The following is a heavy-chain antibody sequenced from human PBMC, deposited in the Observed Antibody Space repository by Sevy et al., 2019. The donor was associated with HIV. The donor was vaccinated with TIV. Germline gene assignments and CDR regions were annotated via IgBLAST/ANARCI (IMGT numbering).Heavy chain of an antibody. CDR2: ISWNSGSI. J-gene: IGHJ4*02. CDR3: AKDRFDSLLTEFDY. Sequence: GGSLRLSCAASGFTFDDYAMHWVRQAPGKGLEWVSGISWNSGSIGYADSVKGRFTISRDNAKNSLYLQMNSLRAEDMALYYCAKDRFDSLLTEFDYWGQGTLVTVSS. V-gene: IGHV3-9*03. CDR1: GFTFDDYA. D-gene: IGHD3-22*01.